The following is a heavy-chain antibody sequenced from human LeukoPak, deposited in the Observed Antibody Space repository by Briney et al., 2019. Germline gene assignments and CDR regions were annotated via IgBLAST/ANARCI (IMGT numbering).Heavy chain of an antibody. CDR2: IYTSGST. J-gene: IGHJ6*03. D-gene: IGHD3-3*01. CDR1: GGSISSSSYY. Sequence: SETLSLTCTVSGGSISSSSYYWGWIRQPAGKGLEWIGRIYTSGSTNYNPSLKSRVTMSVDTSKNQFSLKLSSVTAADTAVYYCARGSDFWSGYNYVSDYYYYMDVWGKGTTVTVPS. V-gene: IGHV4-61*02. CDR3: ARGSDFWSGYNYVSDYYYYMDV.